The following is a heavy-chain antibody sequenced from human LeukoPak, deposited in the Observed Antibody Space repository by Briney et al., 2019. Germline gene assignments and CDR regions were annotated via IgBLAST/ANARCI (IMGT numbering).Heavy chain of an antibody. J-gene: IGHJ4*02. CDR3: ATKSIAADHDY. D-gene: IGHD6-6*01. V-gene: IGHV1-18*01. Sequence: ASVKVSCKASGYTFTSYGISWVRQAPGQELEWMGWISAYNGNTNYAQKLQGRVTMTTDTSTSTAYMELRSLRSDDTAVYYCATKSIAADHDYWGQGTLVTVSS. CDR1: GYTFTSYG. CDR2: ISAYNGNT.